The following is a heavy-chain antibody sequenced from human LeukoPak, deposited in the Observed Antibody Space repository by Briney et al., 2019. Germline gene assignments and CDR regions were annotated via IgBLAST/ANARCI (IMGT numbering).Heavy chain of an antibody. Sequence: SVKVSCKASGGTFSSYAISWVRQAPGQGLEWMGGIIPIFGTANYAQKFQGRVTITAVKSTSTAYMELSSLRSEDTAVYYCAREKGGKYYDSSPHAFDIWAKGQWSPSLQ. J-gene: IGHJ3*02. CDR3: AREKGGKYYDSSPHAFDI. CDR1: GGTFSSYA. CDR2: IIPIFGTA. D-gene: IGHD3-22*01. V-gene: IGHV1-69*06.